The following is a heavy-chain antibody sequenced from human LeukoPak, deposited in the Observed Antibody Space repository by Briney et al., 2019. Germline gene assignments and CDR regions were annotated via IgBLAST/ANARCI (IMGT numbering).Heavy chain of an antibody. CDR3: ASPVDTAMDDAFDI. CDR2: INHSGST. J-gene: IGHJ3*02. Sequence: PSETLSLTCAVYGGSFSGYYWSWIRQPPGKGLEWIGEINHSGSTNYNPSLKSRVTISVDTSKNQFSLKLSSVTAADTAVYYCASPVDTAMDDAFDIWGRGTMVTVSS. D-gene: IGHD5-18*01. CDR1: GGSFSGYY. V-gene: IGHV4-34*01.